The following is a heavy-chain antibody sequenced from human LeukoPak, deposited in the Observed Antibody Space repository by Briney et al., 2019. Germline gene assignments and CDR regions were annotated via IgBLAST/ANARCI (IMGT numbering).Heavy chain of an antibody. CDR2: ISYDGSNK. V-gene: IGHV3-30*18. D-gene: IGHD6-13*01. Sequence: GGSLRLSCAASGSTFSSYWVSWVRQAPGKGLEWVAVISYDGSNKYYADSVKGRFTISRDNSKNTLYLQMNSLRAEDTAVYYCAKDYAAAGPDYWGQGTLVTVSS. CDR3: AKDYAAAGPDY. J-gene: IGHJ4*02. CDR1: GSTFSSYW.